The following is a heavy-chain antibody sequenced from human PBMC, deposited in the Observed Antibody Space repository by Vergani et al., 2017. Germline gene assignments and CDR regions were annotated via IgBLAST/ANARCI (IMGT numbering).Heavy chain of an antibody. CDR1: GDSISTSSYA. J-gene: IGHJ4*02. V-gene: IGHV4-39*07. CDR2: VFYGGRT. Sequence: QMQLQESGPGLVKPSETLSLSCTVSGDSISTSSYAWGWIRQPPGKTLEWIGTVFYGGRTSYNPSLKSRVTISADTSKNQFSLKLNSVTAADTAVYYCARAAASALDNWGQGTLVTVSS. CDR3: ARAAASALDN. D-gene: IGHD6-13*01.